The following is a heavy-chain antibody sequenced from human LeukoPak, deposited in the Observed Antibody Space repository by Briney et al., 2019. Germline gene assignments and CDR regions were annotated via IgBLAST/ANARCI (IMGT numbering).Heavy chain of an antibody. V-gene: IGHV4-4*07. J-gene: IGHJ4*02. Sequence: PSETLSLTCTVSGGSISTFYWSWIRQSAGKGLEWIGRIDPSGSTNYNPSLNSRVTMSIDTSKNQFSLKLSSVTAADTAVYYCAREVIPAAPFDCWGQGTPVTVSS. D-gene: IGHD2-2*01. CDR3: AREVIPAAPFDC. CDR2: IDPSGST. CDR1: GGSISTFY.